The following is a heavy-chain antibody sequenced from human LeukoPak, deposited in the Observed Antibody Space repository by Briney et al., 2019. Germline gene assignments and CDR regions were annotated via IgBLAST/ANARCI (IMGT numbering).Heavy chain of an antibody. CDR3: ARDPSIFGGSGNFDV. CDR2: ISPSTGSA. Sequence: ASVKVSCKTSGYTFTSYFMHWVRQAPGQGPEWMAIISPSTGSANYAQEFRGRFTMTRDTSTRTFFMELSSLRSEDTAVYYCARDPSIFGGSGNFDVWGQGTMITVSS. CDR1: GYTFTSYF. J-gene: IGHJ3*01. V-gene: IGHV1-46*01. D-gene: IGHD3-3*02.